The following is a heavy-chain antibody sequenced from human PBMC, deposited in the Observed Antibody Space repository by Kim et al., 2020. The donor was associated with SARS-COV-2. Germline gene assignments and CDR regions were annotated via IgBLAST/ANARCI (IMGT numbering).Heavy chain of an antibody. CDR2: IYYSGNT. CDR3: ASTSGSGSGYFDY. V-gene: IGHV4-59*13. J-gene: IGHJ4*02. Sequence: SETLSLTCTVSGGSISNYHWSWIRQPPGKGLEWIGYIYYSGNTNYNPSLKSRVTISVDTSKNQCSLELSSVTAADTALYYCASTSGSGSGYFDYWGQGALVTVSS. D-gene: IGHD3-10*01. CDR1: GGSISNYH.